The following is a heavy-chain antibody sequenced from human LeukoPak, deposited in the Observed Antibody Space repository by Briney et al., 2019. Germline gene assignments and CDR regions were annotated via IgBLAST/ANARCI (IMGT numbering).Heavy chain of an antibody. CDR3: ARSFFYDSPGFFYYMDV. D-gene: IGHD3-22*01. CDR1: GGSISTYY. J-gene: IGHJ6*03. V-gene: IGHV4-59*01. Sequence: SETLSLTCTVSGGSISTYYWIWIRQPPGKGLEWIGYIYYSGSTSYNPCLKSRATMSVDTSKNQFSLKLTSVTAADTGVYYCARSFFYDSPGFFYYMDVWGKGTTVTVSS. CDR2: IYYSGST.